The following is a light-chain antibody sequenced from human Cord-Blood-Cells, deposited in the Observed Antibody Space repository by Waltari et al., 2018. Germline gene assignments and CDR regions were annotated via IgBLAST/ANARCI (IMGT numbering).Light chain of an antibody. CDR2: GAS. V-gene: IGKV3-15*01. CDR1: QSVSSN. J-gene: IGKJ2*01. CDR3: QQYNNWPPMYT. Sequence: EIVMTQSPATLSVSPGERDTLSCRASQSVSSNLAWYQQKPGQAPRLLIYGASTRATGIPARFRGSGSETEFTLTISSLQSEDFAVYYCQQYNNWPPMYTFGQGTKLEIK.